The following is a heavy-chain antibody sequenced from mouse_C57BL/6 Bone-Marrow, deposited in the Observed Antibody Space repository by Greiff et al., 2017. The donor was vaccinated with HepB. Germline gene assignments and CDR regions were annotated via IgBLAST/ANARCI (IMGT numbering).Heavy chain of an antibody. J-gene: IGHJ2*01. CDR3: ARSGFPDY. V-gene: IGHV1-69*01. Sequence: VQLQQPGAELVMPEASVKLSCKASGYTFTSYWMHWVKQRPGQGLEWIGEIDPSDSYTNYNQKFKGKSTLTADKSSSTAYMQLSSLTSEDSAVYYCARSGFPDYWGQGTTLTVSS. CDR2: IDPSDSYT. CDR1: GYTFTSYW.